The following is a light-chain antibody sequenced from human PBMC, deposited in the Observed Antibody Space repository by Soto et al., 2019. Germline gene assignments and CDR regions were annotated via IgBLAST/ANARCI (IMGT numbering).Light chain of an antibody. V-gene: IGKV3-11*01. CDR1: QSIYNY. CDR2: DAS. CDR3: QERRNWPSGT. Sequence: EIVLTQSPATLSLSPGERATLSCRASQSIYNYLAWYQLKPGQAPRLLIYDASDRATGIPARFSGSGSGTDFTLTISSLEPEDFAVYYCQERRNWPSGTFGQGTKVEFK. J-gene: IGKJ1*01.